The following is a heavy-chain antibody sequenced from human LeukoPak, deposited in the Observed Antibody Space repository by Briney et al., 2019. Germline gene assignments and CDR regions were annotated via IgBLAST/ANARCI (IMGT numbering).Heavy chain of an antibody. V-gene: IGHV3-23*01. CDR3: AKSSWSDIDYFDY. J-gene: IGHJ4*02. CDR2: ISGSGGST. Sequence: GESLRLSCAASGFTFSSYAMSWVRQAPGKGLEWVSAISGSGGSTYYADSVKGRFTISRDNSKNTLYLQMNSLRAEDTAVYYCAKSSWSDIDYFDYWGQGTLVTVSS. CDR1: GFTFSSYA. D-gene: IGHD6-13*01.